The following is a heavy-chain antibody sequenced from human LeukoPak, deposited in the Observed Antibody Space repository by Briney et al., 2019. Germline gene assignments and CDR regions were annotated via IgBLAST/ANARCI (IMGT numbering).Heavy chain of an antibody. V-gene: IGHV4-59*12. Sequence: PSETLSLTCTVSGGSISGYIWSWIRQPPGKGLEWIAYIYDNGNTNYNPSLKSRVTIALGTSRTQFSLRLNSVTAADTAVYYCARDKTYYDILTGYGGDWFDPWGQGTLVTVSS. CDR1: GGSISGYI. CDR3: ARDKTYYDILTGYGGDWFDP. CDR2: IYDNGNT. J-gene: IGHJ5*02. D-gene: IGHD3-9*01.